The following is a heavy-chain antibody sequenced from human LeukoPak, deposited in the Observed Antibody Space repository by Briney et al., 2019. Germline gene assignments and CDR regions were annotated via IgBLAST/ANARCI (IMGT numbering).Heavy chain of an antibody. CDR1: GSTFSRYW. Sequence: GGSLRLSCVDSGSTFSRYWMSWVRQAPGKGLEWVANIKQDGGEKYYVDSVKGRFTISRDNAKNSLYLQMNSLRVEDTAVYYCARDGRPLDYWGQGTLVTVSA. V-gene: IGHV3-7*03. CDR3: ARDGRPLDY. J-gene: IGHJ4*02. CDR2: IKQDGGEK.